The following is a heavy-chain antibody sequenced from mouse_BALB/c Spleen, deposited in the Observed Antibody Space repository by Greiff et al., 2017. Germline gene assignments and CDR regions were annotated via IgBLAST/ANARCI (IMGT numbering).Heavy chain of an antibody. J-gene: IGHJ4*01. Sequence: EVKLMESGGGLVQPGGSLRLSCATSGFTFTDYYMSWVRQPPGKALEWLGFIRNKANGYTTEYSASVKGRFTISRDNSQSILYLQMNTLRAEDSATYYCARGHDYAPYAMDYWGQGTSVTVSS. CDR2: IRNKANGYTT. V-gene: IGHV7-3*02. CDR1: GFTFTDYY. D-gene: IGHD2-4*01. CDR3: ARGHDYAPYAMDY.